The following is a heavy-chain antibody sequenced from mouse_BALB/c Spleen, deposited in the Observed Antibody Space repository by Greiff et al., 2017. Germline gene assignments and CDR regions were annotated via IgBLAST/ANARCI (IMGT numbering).Heavy chain of an antibody. CDR2: ISSGGGST. V-gene: IGHV5-12-1*01. CDR3: ARKASMDY. CDR1: GFAFSSYD. J-gene: IGHJ2*01. Sequence: DVKLVESGGGLVKPGGSLKLSCAASGFAFSSYDMSWVRQTPEKRLEWVAYISSGGGSTYYPDTVKGRFTISRDNAKNTLYLQMSSLKSEDTAMYYCARKASMDYWGQGTTLTVSS.